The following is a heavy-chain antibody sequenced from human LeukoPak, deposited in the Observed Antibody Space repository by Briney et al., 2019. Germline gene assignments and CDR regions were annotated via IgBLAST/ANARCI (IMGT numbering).Heavy chain of an antibody. Sequence: PGGSLRLSCAASGFTFSSYEMNWVRQAPGKGLEWVSYISSSGSTIYYADSVKGRFTISRDNAKNSLYLQMNSLRAEDTAVYYCARASYYDTTHDAFDIWGQGTMVTVSS. D-gene: IGHD3-22*01. V-gene: IGHV3-48*03. J-gene: IGHJ3*02. CDR2: ISSSGSTI. CDR3: ARASYYDTTHDAFDI. CDR1: GFTFSSYE.